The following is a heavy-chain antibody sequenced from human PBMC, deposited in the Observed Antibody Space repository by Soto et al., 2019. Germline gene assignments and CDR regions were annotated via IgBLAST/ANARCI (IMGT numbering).Heavy chain of an antibody. V-gene: IGHV5-51*01. J-gene: IGHJ6*02. CDR1: GFTFVNYW. CDR2: IYPGDSDT. D-gene: IGHD2-21*02. Sequence: EMQLVQSRAEVRKPGESLRISCQGSGFTFVNYWIAWVRQKPAQGLEWMGLIYPGDSDTRYSLSFEGEVVISVDKSISTAYLQWNSLKASDSAMYYCDLGDGYGVDVWGQGTTVIVSS. CDR3: DLGDGYGVDV.